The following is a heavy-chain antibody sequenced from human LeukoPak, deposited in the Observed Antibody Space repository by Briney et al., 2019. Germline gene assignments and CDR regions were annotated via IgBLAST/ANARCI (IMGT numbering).Heavy chain of an antibody. D-gene: IGHD5-12*01. J-gene: IGHJ4*02. CDR3: AKDLKATIGYFDY. V-gene: IGHV3-30*04. CDR1: GFTFSSYA. Sequence: GGSLRLSCAASGFTFSSYAMHWVRQAPGKGLEWVAVISYDGSNKYYADSVKGRFTISRDNSKNTLYLQMNSLRAEDTAVYYCAKDLKATIGYFDYWGQGTLVTVSS. CDR2: ISYDGSNK.